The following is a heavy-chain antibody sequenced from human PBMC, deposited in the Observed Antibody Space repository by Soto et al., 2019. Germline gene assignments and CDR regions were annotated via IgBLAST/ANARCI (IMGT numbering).Heavy chain of an antibody. CDR1: GGSISSSSYY. CDR3: ARHKQWPMATVDY. D-gene: IGHD6-19*01. V-gene: IGHV4-39*01. Sequence: QLQLQESGPGLVKPSETLSLTCTVSGGSISSSSYYWGWIRQPPGKGLEWIGSIYYSGSTYYNPSLKSRVTISVDTSKNQFSLKLSSVTAADTAVYYCARHKQWPMATVDYWGQGTLVTVSS. CDR2: IYYSGST. J-gene: IGHJ4*02.